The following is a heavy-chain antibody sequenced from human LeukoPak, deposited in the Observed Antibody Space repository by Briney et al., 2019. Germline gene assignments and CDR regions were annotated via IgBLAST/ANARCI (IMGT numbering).Heavy chain of an antibody. J-gene: IGHJ3*02. CDR2: IKHDGSEK. Sequence: PGGSLRLSCAASGFTFSSYWMSWVRQAPGKGLEWVANIKHDGSEKYYVDSVKGRFTISRDNAKNSLYLQMNSLRAEDTAVYYCARDRIRQFPGGAFDIWGQGTMVTVSS. V-gene: IGHV3-7*01. CDR3: ARDRIRQFPGGAFDI. D-gene: IGHD3-10*01. CDR1: GFTFSSYW.